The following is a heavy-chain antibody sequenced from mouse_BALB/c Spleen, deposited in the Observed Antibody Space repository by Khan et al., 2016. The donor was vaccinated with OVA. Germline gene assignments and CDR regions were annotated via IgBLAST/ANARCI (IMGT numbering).Heavy chain of an antibody. CDR1: GFSLTSSG. CDR3: ARLEDI. J-gene: IGHJ2*01. Sequence: QVQLKESGPGLVAPSQSLSITCTVSGFSLTSSGVHWVRQPPGKGLEWLGVIWAGGSTNYNSALMSRLSISKDNSKSQVFLKMNSLQTEDTARYYCARLEDIWGQGTTRTVSS. CDR2: IWAGGST. V-gene: IGHV2-9*02. D-gene: IGHD1-3*01.